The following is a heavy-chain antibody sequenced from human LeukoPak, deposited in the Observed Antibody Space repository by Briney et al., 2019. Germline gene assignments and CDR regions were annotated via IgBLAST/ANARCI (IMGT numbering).Heavy chain of an antibody. CDR2: ISSSGCTI. CDR3: ARDLRALGYCSGGSCYMLDY. Sequence: GGSLRLSXAASGFTFSDYYMSWIRQAPGKGLEWVSYISSSGCTIYYADSVKGRFTISRDNAKNSLYLQMNSLRAEDTAVYYCARDLRALGYCSGGSCYMLDYWGQGTLVTVSS. CDR1: GFTFSDYY. J-gene: IGHJ4*02. V-gene: IGHV3-11*04. D-gene: IGHD2-15*01.